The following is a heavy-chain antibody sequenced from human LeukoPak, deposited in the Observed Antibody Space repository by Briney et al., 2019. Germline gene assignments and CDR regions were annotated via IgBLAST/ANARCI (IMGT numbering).Heavy chain of an antibody. CDR3: AREGYYYDSSGYYLDAFDI. J-gene: IGHJ3*02. V-gene: IGHV4-4*09. D-gene: IGHD3-22*01. Sequence: SETLSLTCTVSGGSISRYYWSWIRQPPGKGLEWIGYIYTSGSTNYNPSLKSRVTISVDTSKNQFSLKLSSVTAADTAVYYCAREGYYYDSSGYYLDAFDIWGQGTMVTVSS. CDR1: GGSISRYY. CDR2: IYTSGST.